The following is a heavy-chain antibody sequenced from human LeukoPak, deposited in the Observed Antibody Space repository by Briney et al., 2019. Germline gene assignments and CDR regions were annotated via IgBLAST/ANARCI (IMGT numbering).Heavy chain of an antibody. V-gene: IGHV1-2*02. Sequence: ASVKVSCKASGYTFTGYYMHWVRQAPGQGLEWMGWINPNSGGTNYAQKFQGRVTMTRDTSIGTAYMELSRLRSDDTAVYYCARPSYRYCSSTSCYGDYFDYWGQGTLVTVSS. CDR2: INPNSGGT. CDR1: GYTFTGYY. D-gene: IGHD2-2*01. CDR3: ARPSYRYCSSTSCYGDYFDY. J-gene: IGHJ4*02.